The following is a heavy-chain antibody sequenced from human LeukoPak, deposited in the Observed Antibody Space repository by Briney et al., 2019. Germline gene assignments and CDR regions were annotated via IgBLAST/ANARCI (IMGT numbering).Heavy chain of an antibody. CDR2: INPSGGST. J-gene: IGHJ5*02. Sequence: ASVKVSCKASGYTYTSYYMHWVRQARGQGIEWMGIINPSGGSTSYAQKFQGRVTMTRYTSTSTVYMELSSLRSEDTAVYYCARANINFDPWGQGTLVTVSS. CDR1: GYTYTSYY. V-gene: IGHV1-46*03. CDR3: ARANINFDP. D-gene: IGHD2/OR15-2a*01.